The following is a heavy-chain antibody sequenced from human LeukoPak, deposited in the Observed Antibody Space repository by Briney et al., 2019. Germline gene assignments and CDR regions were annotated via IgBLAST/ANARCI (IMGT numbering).Heavy chain of an antibody. V-gene: IGHV3-23*01. Sequence: PGWSLTLSCPASGFTFSSYAMSWVRQPAAKGLEWVSAISGSGGSTYYADSVKGRFTISRDNSKNTLYLQMNSLRAEDTAVYYCAKGALRGMVRGVDRFDYWGQGTLVTVSS. D-gene: IGHD3-10*01. CDR3: AKGALRGMVRGVDRFDY. CDR2: ISGSGGST. CDR1: GFTFSSYA. J-gene: IGHJ4*02.